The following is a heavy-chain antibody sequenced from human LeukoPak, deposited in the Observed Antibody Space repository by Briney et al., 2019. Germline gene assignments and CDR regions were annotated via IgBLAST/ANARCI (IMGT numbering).Heavy chain of an antibody. CDR1: AFTYSSYS. D-gene: IGHD3-22*01. J-gene: IGHJ6*03. CDR2: TRNKANSYTT. CDR3: ARAGRDSSGYYPNYYYYYMDV. V-gene: IGHV3-72*01. Sequence: PGGSLRLSCAASAFTYSSYSMNWVRQAPGKGLEWVGRTRNKANSYTTEYAASVKGRFTISRDDSKNSLYLQMNSLKTEDTAVYYCARAGRDSSGYYPNYYYYYMDVWGKGTTVTISS.